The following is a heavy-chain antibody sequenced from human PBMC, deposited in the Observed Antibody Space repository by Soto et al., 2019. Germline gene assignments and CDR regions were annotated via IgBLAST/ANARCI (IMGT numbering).Heavy chain of an antibody. Sequence: EVQLVESGGGLIQPGGSLRLSCAASGFTVSSNYMSWVRQAPGKGLEWVSVIYVGGSTYYADSVKGRFTISRDNSKNTLYLQMNSLRVEDTAVYYCARDAVSSGWYVGFDYWGQGTLVTVSS. J-gene: IGHJ4*02. CDR3: ARDAVSSGWYVGFDY. CDR2: IYVGGST. V-gene: IGHV3-53*01. CDR1: GFTVSSNY. D-gene: IGHD6-19*01.